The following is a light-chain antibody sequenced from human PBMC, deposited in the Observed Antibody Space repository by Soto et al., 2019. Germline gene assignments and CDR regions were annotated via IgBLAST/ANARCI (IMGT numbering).Light chain of an antibody. CDR1: QSLLYSNGYNY. CDR2: LGS. V-gene: IGKV2-28*01. J-gene: IGKJ1*01. CDR3: MQALEMRT. Sequence: EIVMTQSPLALPVTPGEPASISCRSSQSLLYSNGYNYLDWYLQKPGQSPQLLIYLGSNRASGVPDRFSGSGSGTDFTLKISRVEADDVGVYYCMQALEMRTFGQGTKVDIK.